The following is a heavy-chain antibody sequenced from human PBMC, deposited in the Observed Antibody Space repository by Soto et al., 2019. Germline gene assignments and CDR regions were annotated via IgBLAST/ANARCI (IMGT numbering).Heavy chain of an antibody. CDR3: ARDSGIVALYALDV. V-gene: IGHV1-3*01. CDR2: IKPDKGNT. CDR1: GYTFSNYP. D-gene: IGHD2-15*01. J-gene: IGHJ6*02. Sequence: QVHFLQSGPEVKQPGASVKVSCKAFGYTFSNYPIHWVRQSPGQSLEWLGWIKPDKGNTKYSQTFQGRVTITRDTSAKTAYVELSSLISEDTAVYYCARDSGIVALYALDVWGQRTTVTDSS.